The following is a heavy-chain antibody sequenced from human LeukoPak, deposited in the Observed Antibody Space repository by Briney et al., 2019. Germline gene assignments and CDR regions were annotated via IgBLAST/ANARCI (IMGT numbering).Heavy chain of an antibody. D-gene: IGHD2-2*02. V-gene: IGHV4-61*02. CDR3: ARELVVPAAIGWFDP. CDR2: IYTSGST. Sequence: SETLSLTCTVSGGSISSGSYYWSWIRQPAGKGLAWIGRIYTSGSTNYNPSLKSRVTISVDTSKNQFSLKLSSVTAADTAVYYCARELVVPAAIGWFDPWGQGTLVTVSS. CDR1: GGSISSGSYY. J-gene: IGHJ5*02.